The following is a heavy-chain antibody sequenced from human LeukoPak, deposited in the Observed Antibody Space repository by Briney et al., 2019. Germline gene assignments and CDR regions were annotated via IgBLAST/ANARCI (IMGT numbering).Heavy chain of an antibody. J-gene: IGHJ6*02. V-gene: IGHV4-59*01. D-gene: IGHD3-16*01. Sequence: SETLSLTCTASGGSISSYYWSWIRQPPGKGLEWIGYIYYSGSTNYNPSLKSRVTISVDTSKNQFSLKLSSVTAADTAVYYCARNVLYGMDVWGQGTTVTVSS. CDR3: ARNVLYGMDV. CDR1: GGSISSYY. CDR2: IYYSGST.